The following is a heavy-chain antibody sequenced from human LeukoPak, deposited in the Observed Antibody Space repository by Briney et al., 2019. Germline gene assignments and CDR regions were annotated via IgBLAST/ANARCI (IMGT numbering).Heavy chain of an antibody. J-gene: IGHJ4*02. Sequence: PGGSLRLSCAASGFTFSSYWMHWVRQAPGKGLVWVSHINSDGSSTNYADSVKGRFTISRDNAKNTLYLQMNCLRAEDTAVYYCARGGSYSSFDYWGQGTLVTVSS. D-gene: IGHD1-26*01. CDR2: INSDGSST. CDR3: ARGGSYSSFDY. CDR1: GFTFSSYW. V-gene: IGHV3-74*01.